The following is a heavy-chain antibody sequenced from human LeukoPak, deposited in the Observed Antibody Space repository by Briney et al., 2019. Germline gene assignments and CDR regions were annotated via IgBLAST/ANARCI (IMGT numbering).Heavy chain of an antibody. CDR2: ISGSGGST. V-gene: IGHV3-23*01. CDR3: AKDYSSGWYFDY. CDR1: GFSFSTVP. J-gene: IGHJ4*02. D-gene: IGHD6-19*01. Sequence: GGSLRLSCEASGFSFSTVPMSWVRQAPGKGLEWVSAISGSGGSTYYADSVKGRFTISRDNSKNTLYLQMNSLRAEDTAVYYCAKDYSSGWYFDYWGQGTLVTVSS.